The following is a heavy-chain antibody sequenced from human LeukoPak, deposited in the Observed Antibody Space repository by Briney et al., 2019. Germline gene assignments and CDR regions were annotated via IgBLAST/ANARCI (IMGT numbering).Heavy chain of an antibody. V-gene: IGHV1-2*02. CDR3: ARDMGITVTYAFDI. CDR2: IDPNSGGT. D-gene: IGHD3-22*01. J-gene: IGHJ3*02. CDR1: GYTFTGYY. Sequence: GASVKVSCKASGYTFTGYYMHWVRQAPGQGLEWMGWIDPNSGGTNYAQKFQGRVTMTRDTSISTAYMELSRLRSDDTAVYYCARDMGITVTYAFDIWGQGTMVTVSS.